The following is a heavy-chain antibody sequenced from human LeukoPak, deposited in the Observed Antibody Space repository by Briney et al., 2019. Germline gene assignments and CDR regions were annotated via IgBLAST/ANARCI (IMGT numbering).Heavy chain of an antibody. J-gene: IGHJ4*02. CDR1: GFSLSTSGMR. CDR2: IDWDDDK. V-gene: IGHV2-70*04. Sequence: SGPTLVKPTQTLTLTCTFSGFSLSTSGMRVSWIRHPPGKVLEWLARIDWDDDKFYSTSLKTRVTISKDTTKNQVVLTMINVDPMDTATYYCARISPATIGHWRGYYFDYWGQGTLVSVSS. CDR3: ARISPATIGHWRGYYFDY. D-gene: IGHD5-24*01.